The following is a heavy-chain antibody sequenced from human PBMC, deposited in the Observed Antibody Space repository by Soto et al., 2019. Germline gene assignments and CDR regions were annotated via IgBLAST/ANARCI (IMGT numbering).Heavy chain of an antibody. CDR3: VRTAREGAVAPHWFDR. Sequence: TLSLTCTFSGASIRSTDYYWSWIRQAPGKGLEWIGYVYYTGSTYYNPSLMSRLTISVDTSKNQFSLKLTSVTAAETAVYYCVRTAREGAVAPHWFDRWGQGTQVTVSS. V-gene: IGHV4-30-4*01. D-gene: IGHD2-21*02. J-gene: IGHJ5*02. CDR2: VYYTGST. CDR1: GASIRSTDYY.